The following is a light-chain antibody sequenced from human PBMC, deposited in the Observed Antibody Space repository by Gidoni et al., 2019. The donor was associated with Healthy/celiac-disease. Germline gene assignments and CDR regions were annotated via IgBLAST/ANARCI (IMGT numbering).Light chain of an antibody. CDR2: DVS. J-gene: IGLJ2*01. V-gene: IGLV2-14*04. CDR3: SSYTSSSTFVV. Sequence: QSITISCTGTSSDVGGYNYVSWYQQHPGKAPKLMIYDVSNRPSGVSNRFSGSKSGNTASLTISGLQAEGEADYYCSSYTSSSTFVVFGGGTKLTVL. CDR1: SSDVGGYNY.